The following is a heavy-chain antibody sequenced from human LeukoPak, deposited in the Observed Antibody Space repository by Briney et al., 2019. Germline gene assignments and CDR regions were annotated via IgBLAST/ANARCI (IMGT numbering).Heavy chain of an antibody. CDR1: GGTFSSYA. D-gene: IGHD5-18*01. Sequence: SVKVSCKASGGTFSSYAISWVRQAPGQGLEWMGRIIPVLGIANYAQKFQGRVTITADKSTSTAYMELSSLRSEDTAVYYCARGVLGGARYSYGGLAYWGQGTLVTVSS. J-gene: IGHJ4*02. CDR3: ARGVLGGARYSYGGLAY. CDR2: IIPVLGIA. V-gene: IGHV1-69*04.